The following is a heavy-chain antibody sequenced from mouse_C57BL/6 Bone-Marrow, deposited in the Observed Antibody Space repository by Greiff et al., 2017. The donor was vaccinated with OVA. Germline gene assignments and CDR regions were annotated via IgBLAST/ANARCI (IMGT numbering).Heavy chain of an antibody. J-gene: IGHJ3*01. D-gene: IGHD2-3*01. Sequence: VKLQESGPELVKPGASVKISCKASGYAFSSSWMNWVKQRPGKGLEWIGRIYPGDGDTNYNGKFKGKATLTADKSSSTAYMQLSSLTSEDSAVYFCARLYDGYYVTFAYWGQGTLVTVSA. V-gene: IGHV1-82*01. CDR3: ARLYDGYYVTFAY. CDR1: GYAFSSSW. CDR2: IYPGDGDT.